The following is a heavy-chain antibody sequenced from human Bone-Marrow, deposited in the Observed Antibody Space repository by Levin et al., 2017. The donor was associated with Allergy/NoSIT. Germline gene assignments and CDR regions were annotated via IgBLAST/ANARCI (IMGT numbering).Heavy chain of an antibody. CDR3: AREGYAGASLGFDP. V-gene: IGHV3-21*01. Sequence: PGGSLRLSCAASGFTFSSYSMNWVRQAPGKGLEWVSSISGRSDYIFYTNSLKGRFTISRDNAKNSLYLQMNSLRAEDTAVYYCAREGYAGASLGFDPWGQGTLVTVSS. D-gene: IGHD2-15*01. CDR1: GFTFSSYS. CDR2: ISGRSDYI. J-gene: IGHJ5*02.